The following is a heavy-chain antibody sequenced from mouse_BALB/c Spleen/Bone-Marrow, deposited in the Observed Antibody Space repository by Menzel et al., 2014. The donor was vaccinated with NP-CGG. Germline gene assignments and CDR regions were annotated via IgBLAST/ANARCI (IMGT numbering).Heavy chain of an antibody. CDR3: ARDENVGIYWYFDV. CDR1: GFTFTDYY. J-gene: IGHJ1*01. CDR2: IRNKAKGXTT. V-gene: IGHV7-3*02. Sequence: EVQGVESGGGSVQPGGSLRLSCATSGFTFTDYYMSWVRQPPGKALEWLGFIRNKAKGXTTEYSASVKGRFTISRDNSQRILYLQMNTLRPEDSATYYCARDENVGIYWYFDVWGAGTTVIVSS.